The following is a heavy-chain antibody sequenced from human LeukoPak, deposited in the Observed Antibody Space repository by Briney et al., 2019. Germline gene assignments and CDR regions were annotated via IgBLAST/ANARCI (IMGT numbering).Heavy chain of an antibody. CDR3: ATVKFLEWLPD. Sequence: GGSPRLSCAASGFTFSDYYMSWIRQAPGKGLEWISYISTRGTTIYYADSVKGRFTISRDNAKNSLFLQMNSLTTEDTAVYYCATVKFLEWLPDWGQGTLVAVS. D-gene: IGHD3-3*01. CDR1: GFTFSDYY. V-gene: IGHV3-11*04. J-gene: IGHJ4*02. CDR2: ISTRGTTI.